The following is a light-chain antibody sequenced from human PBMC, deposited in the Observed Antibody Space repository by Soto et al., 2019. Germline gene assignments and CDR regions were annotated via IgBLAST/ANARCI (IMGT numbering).Light chain of an antibody. J-gene: IGKJ1*01. Sequence: DIQMTQSPSSLSASVGDSVTITCRTSQTINNYLNWYQQKPGKAPKLLIYKASTLKSGVPSRFSVSGSGTEFTLTISSLQPDDFATYYCQHYNSYSEAFGQGTKVDIK. CDR1: QTINNY. CDR2: KAS. CDR3: QHYNSYSEA. V-gene: IGKV1-5*03.